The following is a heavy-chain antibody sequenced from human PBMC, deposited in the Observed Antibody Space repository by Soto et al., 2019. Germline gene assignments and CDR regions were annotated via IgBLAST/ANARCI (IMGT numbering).Heavy chain of an antibody. Sequence: EGSLRLPCAASRFTSSSYGMHWVRQAPGKGLEWVAVISYDGSNKYYADAVKGRFTISRDNSKNTLYLQMNSLRAEDTAVYYCAKELAAAGTFSYYGMDVWGQGTTVTVSS. V-gene: IGHV3-30*18. J-gene: IGHJ6*02. D-gene: IGHD6-13*01. CDR2: ISYDGSNK. CDR3: AKELAAAGTFSYYGMDV. CDR1: RFTSSSYG.